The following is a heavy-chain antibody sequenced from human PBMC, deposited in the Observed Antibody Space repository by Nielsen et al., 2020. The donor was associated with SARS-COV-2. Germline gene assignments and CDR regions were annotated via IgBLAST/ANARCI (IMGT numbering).Heavy chain of an antibody. Sequence: GESLKISCAASGFTFNIYAMAWVRRTPGKGLEWVSSITSRSGYIYYADSVRGRFTVSRDNAKNSLYLQMNSLRAEDTAVYYCAREGGDSGSRYALDIWGQGTPVTVSS. CDR3: AREGGDSGSRYALDI. CDR2: ITSRSGYI. J-gene: IGHJ6*02. CDR1: GFTFNIYA. V-gene: IGHV3-21*01. D-gene: IGHD1-26*01.